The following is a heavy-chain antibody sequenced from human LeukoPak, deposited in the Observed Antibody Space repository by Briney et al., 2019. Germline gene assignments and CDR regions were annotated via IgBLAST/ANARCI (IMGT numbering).Heavy chain of an antibody. V-gene: IGHV3-53*01. Sequence: PGGSLRLSCAASGFTVSSNYMSWVRQAPGKGLEWVSVIYSGGSTYYADSVKGRFTISRDNSKNTLYLQMNSLRAEDTAVYYCARTYYYDSSGPWTFDIWDQGTMVTVSS. D-gene: IGHD3-22*01. CDR2: IYSGGST. CDR3: ARTYYYDSSGPWTFDI. J-gene: IGHJ3*02. CDR1: GFTVSSNY.